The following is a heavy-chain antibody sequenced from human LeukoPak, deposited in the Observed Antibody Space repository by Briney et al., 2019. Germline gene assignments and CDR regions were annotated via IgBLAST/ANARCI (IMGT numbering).Heavy chain of an antibody. Sequence: QPGGSLRLSCAATGFTLNNYALHWVRQPPGKGLEWVSVISYNGNDKYYTDSVKGRFTISRDNSNNTLYLQMNSLRGEDTAVYYCARGDYGSTWYDFFFDYWGQGILVTVSS. D-gene: IGHD6-13*01. CDR2: ISYNGNDK. CDR1: GFTLNNYA. J-gene: IGHJ4*02. V-gene: IGHV3-30-3*01. CDR3: ARGDYGSTWYDFFFDY.